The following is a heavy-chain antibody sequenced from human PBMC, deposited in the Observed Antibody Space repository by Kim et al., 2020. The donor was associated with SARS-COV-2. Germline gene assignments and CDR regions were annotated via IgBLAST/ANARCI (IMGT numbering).Heavy chain of an antibody. CDR3: ARSAGGDYDNEYYYYGMDV. V-gene: IGHV3-33*01. CDR2: IWYDGSNK. J-gene: IGHJ6*02. Sequence: GGSLRLSCAASGFTFSSYGMHWVRQAPGKGLEWVAVIWYDGSNKYYADSVKGRFTISRDNSKNTLYLQMNSLRAEDTAVYYCARSAGGDYDNEYYYYGMDVCGQGTTVTVSS. CDR1: GFTFSSYG. D-gene: IGHD4-17*01.